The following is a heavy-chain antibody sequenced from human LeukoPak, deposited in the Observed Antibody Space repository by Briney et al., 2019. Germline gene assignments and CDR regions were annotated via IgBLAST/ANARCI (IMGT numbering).Heavy chain of an antibody. Sequence: PSETLSLTCTVSGGSISSSAHYWGWIRQPPGKGLEWIGSIYYSGNTYYNPSLKSRVTISVDTSKNQFSLKLTSVTAADTAVYYCARRNRWELLDFWGQGTLVTVSS. V-gene: IGHV4-39*01. D-gene: IGHD1-26*01. CDR1: GGSISSSAHY. J-gene: IGHJ4*02. CDR3: ARRNRWELLDF. CDR2: IYYSGNT.